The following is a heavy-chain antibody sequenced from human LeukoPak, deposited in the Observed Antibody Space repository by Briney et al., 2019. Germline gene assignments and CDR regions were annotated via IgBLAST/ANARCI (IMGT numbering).Heavy chain of an antibody. J-gene: IGHJ5*02. CDR3: ARDLGYCSSTSCYETNWFDP. D-gene: IGHD2-2*01. CDR2: ISAYNGNT. CDR1: GYTFTSYD. Sequence: ASVKVSCKASGYTFTSYDITWVRQAPGQGLEWMGWISAYNGNTNYAQKLQGRVTMTTDTSTSTAYMELRSLRSDDTAVYYCARDLGYCSSTSCYETNWFDPWGQGTLVTVSS. V-gene: IGHV1-18*01.